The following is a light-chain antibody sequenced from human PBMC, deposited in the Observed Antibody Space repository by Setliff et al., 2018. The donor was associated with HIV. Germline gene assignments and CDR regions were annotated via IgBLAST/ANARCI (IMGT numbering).Light chain of an antibody. CDR1: YSDIGAYNY. CDR2: EVN. V-gene: IGLV2-23*02. Sequence: QSVLAQAASVSGSPGQSITMSCTGTYSDIGAYNYVSWYQQHPDKAPKLIIYEVNNRPSGVSDRFSGSKSGNTASLTISGLQAEDEADYYCCSYAGSSTYVFGTGTKVTVL. CDR3: CSYAGSSTYV. J-gene: IGLJ1*01.